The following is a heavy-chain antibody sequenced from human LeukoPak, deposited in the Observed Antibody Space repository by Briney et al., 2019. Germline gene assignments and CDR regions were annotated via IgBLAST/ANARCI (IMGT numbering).Heavy chain of an antibody. CDR3: AAGEYCSSTICYLVY. CDR1: GDSISGGGYY. CDR2: IYYSGST. V-gene: IGHV4-31*03. J-gene: IGHJ4*02. Sequence: TASETLSLTCTVSGDSISGGGYYWSWIRQHPGKGLEWIGYIYYSGSTYYNPSLKSRVTISVDTSKNQFSLKLSSVTAADTAVYYCAAGEYCSSTICYLVYWGQGAPVTVSS. D-gene: IGHD2-2*01.